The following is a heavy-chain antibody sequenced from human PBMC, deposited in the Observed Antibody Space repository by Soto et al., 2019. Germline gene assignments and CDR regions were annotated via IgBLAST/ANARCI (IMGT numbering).Heavy chain of an antibody. CDR3: HGYGY. V-gene: IGHV3-53*01. CDR1: GFSVTANY. Sequence: EVQVVESGGGLIQPGGSLRLSCEVSGFSVTANYMSWVRQAPGKGLEWVSVIYSGGSTYYKDSVKGRFSISRDISKNTLYLQMNSLRAEDTAVYYCHGYGYWGQGTLVTVSS. J-gene: IGHJ4*02. CDR2: IYSGGST. D-gene: IGHD5-12*01.